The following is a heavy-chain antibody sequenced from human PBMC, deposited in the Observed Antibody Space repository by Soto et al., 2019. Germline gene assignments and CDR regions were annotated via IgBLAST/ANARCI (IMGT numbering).Heavy chain of an antibody. Sequence: PGWSLRLSCAASGFTFSSYAMHWVRQAPGKGLEWVAVISYDGSNKYYADSVKGRFTISRDNSKNTLYLQMNSLRAEDTAVYYCARERFGELHSAYYYYYGMEVWGEGTTVTVSS. D-gene: IGHD3-10*01. V-gene: IGHV3-30-3*01. CDR2: ISYDGSNK. CDR1: GFTFSSYA. CDR3: ARERFGELHSAYYYYYGMEV. J-gene: IGHJ6*04.